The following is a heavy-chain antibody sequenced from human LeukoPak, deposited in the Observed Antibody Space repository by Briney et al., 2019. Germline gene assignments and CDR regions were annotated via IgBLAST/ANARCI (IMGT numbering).Heavy chain of an antibody. Sequence: SETLSLTCTVSGGSISSSSYYWGWIRQPPGKGLEWIGSIHYSGSTYYNPSLKSRVTISVDTSKNQFSLKLSSVTAADTAVYYCARDRPRLRGYSYGYYYYMDVWGKGTTVTVSS. CDR2: IHYSGST. CDR1: GGSISSSSYY. J-gene: IGHJ6*03. V-gene: IGHV4-39*07. D-gene: IGHD5-18*01. CDR3: ARDRPRLRGYSYGYYYYMDV.